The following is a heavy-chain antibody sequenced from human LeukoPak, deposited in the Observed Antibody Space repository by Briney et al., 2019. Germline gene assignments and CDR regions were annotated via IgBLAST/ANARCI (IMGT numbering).Heavy chain of an antibody. D-gene: IGHD4-17*01. Sequence: GGSLRLSCAASGFTVSSNYMSWVRQAPGRGLEWVSVIYSGGTTYYADSVKGRFTISRDNSNNTLYLQMNSLRAEDTAVYYCARGPVTRFEIWGQGTMVTVSS. CDR1: GFTVSSNY. CDR2: IYSGGTT. CDR3: ARGPVTRFEI. V-gene: IGHV3-53*01. J-gene: IGHJ3*02.